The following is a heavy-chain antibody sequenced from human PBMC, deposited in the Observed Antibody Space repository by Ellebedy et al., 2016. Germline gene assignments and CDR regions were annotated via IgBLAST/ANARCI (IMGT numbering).Heavy chain of an antibody. CDR1: GGSFSGYY. Sequence: SETLSLTCAVYGGSFSGYYWSWIRQPPGKGLEWIGEINHSGSTNYNPSLKSRVTISVDTSKNQFPLKLSSVTAADTAVYYCAREFGGIAAAGTSYYYYYGMDVWGQGTTVTVSS. CDR2: INHSGST. J-gene: IGHJ6*02. CDR3: AREFGGIAAAGTSYYYYYGMDV. D-gene: IGHD6-13*01. V-gene: IGHV4-34*01.